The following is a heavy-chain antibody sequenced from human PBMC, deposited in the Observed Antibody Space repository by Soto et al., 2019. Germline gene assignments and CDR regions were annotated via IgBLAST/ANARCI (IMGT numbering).Heavy chain of an antibody. V-gene: IGHV3-66*01. CDR2: IQSGGTT. Sequence: EVQLVESGGGLVPPGGSLRLSCAASGFTVSSKYMTWVRQAPGKGLEWVSLIQSGGTTYYADSVKGRFSISRDTSENTLDLQMDSLRVEDTAVYYCARDDVLCDGGRCYGIPLDVCGKGTTVTVSS. CDR3: ARDDVLCDGGRCYGIPLDV. CDR1: GFTVSSKY. J-gene: IGHJ6*04. D-gene: IGHD2-15*01.